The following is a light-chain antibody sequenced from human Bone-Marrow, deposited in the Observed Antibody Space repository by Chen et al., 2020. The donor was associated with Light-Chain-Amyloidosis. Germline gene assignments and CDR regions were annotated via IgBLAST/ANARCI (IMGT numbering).Light chain of an antibody. V-gene: IGLV2-8*01. CDR2: EVN. J-gene: IGLJ2*01. Sequence: QSALTQPPSASGSPGQSVTISCTGTSNDDNDYLYVSWFQQYPGRAPKLIIYEVNVRPSGVPDRFSGSKSGNRASLTVSGLQPEDEADYFGASHVRGYNVIFGGGTKLTVL. CDR3: ASHVRGYNVI. CDR1: SNDDNDYLY.